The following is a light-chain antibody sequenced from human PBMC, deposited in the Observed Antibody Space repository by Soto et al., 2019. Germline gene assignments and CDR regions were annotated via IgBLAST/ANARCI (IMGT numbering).Light chain of an antibody. J-gene: IGKJ5*01. V-gene: IGKV3-15*01. CDR2: GAS. CDR3: QQYSSWLWT. CDR1: QSVGTK. Sequence: IVMTQSPATLSVTPGERANLSCRASQSVGTKLAWYQQTPGQAPRLLIYGASNRTTGVPARISGSVSGTEFTLTIASLQSEDFAVYYCQQYSSWLWTFGQGTRLAI.